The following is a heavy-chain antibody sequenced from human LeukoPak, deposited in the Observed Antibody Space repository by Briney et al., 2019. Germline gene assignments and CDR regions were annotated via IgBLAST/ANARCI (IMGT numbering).Heavy chain of an antibody. CDR2: TSHSGST. CDR3: ARKYCSTTSCSYGFDI. CDR1: GDSFSGYY. V-gene: IGHV4-34*01. Sequence: SETLSLTCAVYGDSFSGYYWNWIRQPPGKGLEWIGETSHSGSTNYNPSLESRVTISVDTSKKQFSLKLTSVTAADTAVYFCARKYCSTTSCSYGFDIWAQGTMVTVSS. J-gene: IGHJ3*02. D-gene: IGHD2-2*01.